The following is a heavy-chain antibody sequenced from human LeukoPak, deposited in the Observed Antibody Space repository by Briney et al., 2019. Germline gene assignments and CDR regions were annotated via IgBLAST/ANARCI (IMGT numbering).Heavy chain of an antibody. CDR3: AGVAD. CDR2: INTHGNTA. CDR1: GFKFNSYW. J-gene: IGHJ4*02. Sequence: GGSLRLSCAVSGFKFNSYWMNWVRQVPGKGLVWVAHINTHGNTANYADSVKGRFTISRDNAKNTLYLQMNSLRAEDTAVYYCAGVADWGQGTLVTVSS. V-gene: IGHV3-74*01.